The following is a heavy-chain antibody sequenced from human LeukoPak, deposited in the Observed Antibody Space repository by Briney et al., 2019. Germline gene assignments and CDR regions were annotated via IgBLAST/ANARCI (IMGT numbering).Heavy chain of an antibody. V-gene: IGHV3-74*01. CDR3: TRTARMGVPSSTKWYLWYDP. CDR1: GFTFSHYW. Sequence: GGSLRLSWASSGFTFSHYWMHWVGQDGGKGLLVVAHINTDGTIVRYAESVQGRFTLSRDNAKHTVFLQMNNLSAEDTAVYYCTRTARMGVPSSTKWYLWYDPWGQGTPV. CDR2: INTDGTIV. D-gene: IGHD2-2*01. J-gene: IGHJ5*02.